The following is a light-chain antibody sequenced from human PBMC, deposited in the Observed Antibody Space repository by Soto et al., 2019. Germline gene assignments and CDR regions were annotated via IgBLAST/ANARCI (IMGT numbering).Light chain of an antibody. CDR2: DDR. Sequence: QSVLTQPPSLSAAPGQKGTISCSGGSSNIGNNYVSWYQQFPRTAPKLLIYDDRKRPSGIPDRFSGSKSGTSATLGITGLQTGDEADYYCATWDNSLSAVIFGGGTKLTVL. J-gene: IGLJ2*01. CDR1: SSNIGNNY. V-gene: IGLV1-51*01. CDR3: ATWDNSLSAVI.